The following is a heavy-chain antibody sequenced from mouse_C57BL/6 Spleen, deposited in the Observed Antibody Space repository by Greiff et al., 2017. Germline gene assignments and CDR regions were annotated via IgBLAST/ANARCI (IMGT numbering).Heavy chain of an antibody. Sequence: LQQSGASVKISCKASGYSFSSYWMNWVQQTLGKGLEWIGQIYPGDGDTNYNGKFKGKATLTADKYSSTAYMQLSRLTSEDSAVYFCENWDVGAMDYWGQGTSVTVSS. J-gene: IGHJ4*01. CDR1: GYSFSSYW. D-gene: IGHD4-1*01. CDR2: IYPGDGDT. CDR3: ENWDVGAMDY. V-gene: IGHV1-80*01.